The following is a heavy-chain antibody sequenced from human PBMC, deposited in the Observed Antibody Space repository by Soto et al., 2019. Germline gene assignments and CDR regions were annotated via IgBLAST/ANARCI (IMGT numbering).Heavy chain of an antibody. CDR2: IYYSGST. D-gene: IGHD3-3*01. CDR1: GGSISSGGYY. CDR3: ARGAYYDFWSGYYTVPAGYYYYGMDV. Sequence: SETLSLTCTVSGGSISSGGYYWSWIRQHPGKGLEWIGYIYYSGSTYYNPSLKSRVTISVDTSKNQFSLKLSSVTAADTAVYYCARGAYYDFWSGYYTVPAGYYYYGMDVWGQGTTVTVSS. V-gene: IGHV4-31*03. J-gene: IGHJ6*02.